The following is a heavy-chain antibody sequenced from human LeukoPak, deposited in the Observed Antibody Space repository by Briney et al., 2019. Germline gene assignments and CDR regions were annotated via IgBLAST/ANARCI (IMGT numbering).Heavy chain of an antibody. V-gene: IGHV1-2*02. Sequence: ASVKVSCKASGYTFTGYYMHWVRQAPGQGLEWMGWINPNSGGTNYAQKFQGRVTMTRDTSISTAYMELSRLRSDDTAVYYCARDAYYYDSSGYYSNNWFDPWGQGTLVTVSS. CDR1: GYTFTGYY. CDR2: INPNSGGT. CDR3: ARDAYYYDSSGYYSNNWFDP. J-gene: IGHJ5*02. D-gene: IGHD3-22*01.